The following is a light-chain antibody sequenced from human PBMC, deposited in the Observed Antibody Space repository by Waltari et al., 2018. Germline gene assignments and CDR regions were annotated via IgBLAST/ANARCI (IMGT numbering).Light chain of an antibody. CDR1: DIGSKS. CDR3: QVWDSASDHPAVV. V-gene: IGLV3-21*04. J-gene: IGLJ2*01. CDR2: YDS. Sequence: SYVLSQPPPVSVAPGKTARITCGGKDIGSKSVHWYRQKPGQAPVLVIRYDSDRPAGIPERFSGSKSGNTATLTISRVEGGDEADYYCQVWDSASDHPAVVFGGGTKVTVL.